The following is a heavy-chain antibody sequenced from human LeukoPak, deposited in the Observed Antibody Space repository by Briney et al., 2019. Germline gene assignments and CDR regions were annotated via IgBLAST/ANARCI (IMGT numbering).Heavy chain of an antibody. CDR2: INPNSGGT. CDR3: ARGLMGPYYYGSGSPL. D-gene: IGHD3-10*01. Sequence: WASVTVSCKASGYTFTGYYMHWVRQAPGQGLEWMGWINPNSGGTNYAQKFQGRVTMTRDTSISTAYMELSRLRSDDTAVYYCARGLMGPYYYGSGSPLWGQGTLVTVSS. J-gene: IGHJ4*02. CDR1: GYTFTGYY. V-gene: IGHV1-2*02.